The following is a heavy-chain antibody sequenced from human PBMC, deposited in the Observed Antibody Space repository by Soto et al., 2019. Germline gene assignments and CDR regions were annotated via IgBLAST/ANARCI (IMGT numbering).Heavy chain of an antibody. V-gene: IGHV3-30-3*01. J-gene: IGHJ4*02. D-gene: IGHD3-22*01. Sequence: QVQLVESGGGVVQPGRSLRLSCAASGFTFSSYAMHWVRQAPGKGLEWVAVISYDGSNKYYADSVKGRFTISRDNSKNTLYLQMNSLRAEDTAVYYCARTYYYDSSGDFDYWGQGTLDTVSS. CDR1: GFTFSSYA. CDR2: ISYDGSNK. CDR3: ARTYYYDSSGDFDY.